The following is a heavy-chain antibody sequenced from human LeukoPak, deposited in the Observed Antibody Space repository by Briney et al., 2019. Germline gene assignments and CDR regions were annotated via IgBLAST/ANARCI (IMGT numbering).Heavy chain of an antibody. D-gene: IGHD4-17*01. CDR1: GYTFTSYA. CDR3: ARALDCGDYGWFDP. V-gene: IGHV1-3*01. J-gene: IGHJ5*02. CDR2: INAGNGNT. Sequence: GASVKVSCKASGYTFTSYAMHWVRQAPGQRLEWMGWINAGNGNTKYSQKFQGRVTITRDTSASTAYMELSSLRSEDTAVYYCARALDCGDYGWFDPWGQGTLVTVSS.